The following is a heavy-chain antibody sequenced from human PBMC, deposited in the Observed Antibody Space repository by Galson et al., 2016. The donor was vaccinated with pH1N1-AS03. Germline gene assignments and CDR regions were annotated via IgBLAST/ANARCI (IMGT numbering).Heavy chain of an antibody. CDR2: ISGSGNNT. V-gene: IGHV3-23*01. J-gene: IGHJ4*02. CDR1: GFTFGSFA. Sequence: SLRLSCAASGFTFGSFAMSWVRQAPGKGLEWVSAISGSGNNTYYGDSVKGRLTISRDKSKNLTCLQTNSLRAEATAVYYCAKDKGLGGGSCYQYWGQGTLVTVSS. CDR3: AKDKGLGGGSCYQY. D-gene: IGHD2-15*01.